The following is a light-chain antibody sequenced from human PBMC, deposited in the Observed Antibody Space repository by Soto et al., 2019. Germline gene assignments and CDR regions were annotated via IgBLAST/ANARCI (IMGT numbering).Light chain of an antibody. Sequence: QSVLTQAASVSGSPGQSITISCTGTSTDFVSWFQQHPGKAPKLIIYDDTARPSGVSNRFSASKSGNVASLTISELQAEDESDYYCCSYPGRSIYVFGTGTKVTVL. CDR2: DDT. J-gene: IGLJ1*01. CDR3: CSYPGRSIYV. CDR1: STDF. V-gene: IGLV2-23*01.